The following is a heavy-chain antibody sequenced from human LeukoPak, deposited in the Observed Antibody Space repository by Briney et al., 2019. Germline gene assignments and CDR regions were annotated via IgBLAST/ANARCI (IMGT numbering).Heavy chain of an antibody. V-gene: IGHV3-30*18. Sequence: GRSLRLSCAASGFTFSIYGTHWVRQAPGKGLEWVAVIANDGKTTYYADSVKSRFTISRDNSKNTLYLQMNSLRAEDTAVYYCAKTLSPGTHIVATIGPQLGAFDIWGQGTMVTVSS. CDR2: IANDGKTT. J-gene: IGHJ3*02. CDR1: GFTFSIYG. D-gene: IGHD5-12*01. CDR3: AKTLSPGTHIVATIGPQLGAFDI.